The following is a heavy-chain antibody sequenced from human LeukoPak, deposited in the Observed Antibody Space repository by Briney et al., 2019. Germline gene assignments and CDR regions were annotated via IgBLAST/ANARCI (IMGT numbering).Heavy chain of an antibody. CDR1: GLALRNFA. CDR2: MTGSGGSS. CDR3: AKMKGQRLNDYCMDV. J-gene: IGHJ6*03. V-gene: IGHV3-23*01. Sequence: GGSLRLSCEASGLALRNFAMSWVRQAPGKGLEWVSGMTGSGGSSYYADSVKGRFTISRDNAKNALYLQMNSLRADDTALYYCAKMKGQRLNDYCMDVWGKGTTVTVSS.